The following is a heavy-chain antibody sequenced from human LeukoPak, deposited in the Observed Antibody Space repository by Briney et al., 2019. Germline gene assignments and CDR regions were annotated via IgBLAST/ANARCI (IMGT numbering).Heavy chain of an antibody. J-gene: IGHJ3*02. CDR1: GFTFASSW. V-gene: IGHV3-7*01. CDR3: AREPGIGYAFDI. CDR2: IKEDGSEK. D-gene: IGHD3-10*01. Sequence: GGSLRLSCVVSGFTFASSWMTWVRQAPGKGLEWVANIKEDGSEKHYVDSVKGRFTISRDNAKNSLYLQMNSLGAEDTAVYYCAREPGIGYAFDIWGQGTMVTVSS.